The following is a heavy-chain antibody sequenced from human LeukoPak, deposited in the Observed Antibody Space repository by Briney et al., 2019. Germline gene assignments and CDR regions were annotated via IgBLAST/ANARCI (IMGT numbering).Heavy chain of an antibody. V-gene: IGHV3-9*01. Sequence: GRSLRLSCAASGFTFDDYAMHWVRQAPGKGLEWVSGISWNSGSIGYADSVKGRFTISRDNAKNSLYLQMNSLRAEDTALYYCAKDIGVDVVRGVPSSYYYYGMDVWGQGTTVTVSS. J-gene: IGHJ6*02. D-gene: IGHD3-10*01. CDR3: AKDIGVDVVRGVPSSYYYYGMDV. CDR1: GFTFDDYA. CDR2: ISWNSGSI.